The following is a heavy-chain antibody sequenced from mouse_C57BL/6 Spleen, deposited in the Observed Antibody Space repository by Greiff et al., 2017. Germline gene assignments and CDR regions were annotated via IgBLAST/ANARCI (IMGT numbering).Heavy chain of an antibody. J-gene: IGHJ2*01. D-gene: IGHD1-1*01. V-gene: IGHV1-61*01. CDR2: LYPSDSET. Sequence: VQLQQPGAELVRPGSSVKLSCKASGYTFTSYWMDWVKQRPGQGLEWIGNLYPSDSETHYNQKFKDKATLTVDKSSSTAYMQLSSLTSEDSAVYYCARRTTVADYWGQGTTLTVSS. CDR3: ARRTTVADY. CDR1: GYTFTSYW.